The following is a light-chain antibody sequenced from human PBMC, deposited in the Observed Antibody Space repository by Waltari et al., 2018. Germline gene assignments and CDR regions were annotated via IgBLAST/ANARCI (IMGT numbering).Light chain of an antibody. CDR2: EVE. V-gene: IGLV2-8*01. CDR3: GSDAGNKWV. J-gene: IGLJ3*02. Sequence: WYQQYPCKAPKLIIYEVEKWPSGVPDRFSGSKSGNTASLTVSGLQAEDEADYYCGSDAGNKWVFGGGTKLTVL.